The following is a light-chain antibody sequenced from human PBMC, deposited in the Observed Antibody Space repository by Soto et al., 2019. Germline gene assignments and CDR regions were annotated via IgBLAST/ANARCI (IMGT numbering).Light chain of an antibody. Sequence: QSVLTQPPSVSGAPGQRVTISCTGSSSNIGAGFDVYWYQQLPGTAPKLLIYGNSNRPSGVPDRFSGSKSGTSASLAITGLQAEDEADYYCQSYDSSLSATFGGGNKLTVL. CDR3: QSYDSSLSAT. CDR1: SSNIGAGFD. V-gene: IGLV1-40*01. CDR2: GNS. J-gene: IGLJ3*02.